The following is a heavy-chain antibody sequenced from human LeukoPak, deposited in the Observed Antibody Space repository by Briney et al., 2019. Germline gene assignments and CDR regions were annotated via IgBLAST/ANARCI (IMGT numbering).Heavy chain of an antibody. Sequence: GGSLRLSCAASGFTFSTYAMTWVRQVPGKGLEWVSTIRGSGDTTYYADSVRGRFSISRDNSKNTLYLQMNSLRAEDTAVYYCAKAYYENSGYFNYFDYWGQGTLVTVSS. CDR3: AKAYYENSGYFNYFDY. V-gene: IGHV3-23*01. CDR1: GFTFSTYA. CDR2: IRGSGDTT. J-gene: IGHJ4*02. D-gene: IGHD3-22*01.